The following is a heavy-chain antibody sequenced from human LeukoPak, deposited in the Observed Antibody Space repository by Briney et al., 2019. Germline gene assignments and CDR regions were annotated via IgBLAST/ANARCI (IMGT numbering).Heavy chain of an antibody. CDR3: ARDRSYDNSGTDAFDI. CDR2: IYHSGST. D-gene: IGHD3-22*01. V-gene: IGHV4-38-2*02. J-gene: IGHJ3*02. CDR1: GYSISSGYH. Sequence: PSQTLSLTCAVSGYSISSGYHWGWIRQPPGKGLEWIGNIYHSGSTYYNPSLKSRVTISVDTSKNQFSLKLSSVTAADTAVYYCARDRSYDNSGTDAFDIWGQGTMVTVSS.